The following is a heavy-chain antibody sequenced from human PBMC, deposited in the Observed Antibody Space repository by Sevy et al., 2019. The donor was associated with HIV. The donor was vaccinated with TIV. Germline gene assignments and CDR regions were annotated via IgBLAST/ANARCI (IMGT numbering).Heavy chain of an antibody. V-gene: IGHV3-53*01. CDR3: ARVNCSGGSCYYYYGMDV. D-gene: IGHD2-15*01. CDR1: GFTVSSNY. Sequence: GGSLRLSCAASGFTVSSNYMSWVRQAPGKGLEWVSVIYSGGSTYYADSVKGRFTISGDNSKNTLYLQMNSLRAEATAVYYCARVNCSGGSCYYYYGMDVWGQGTTVTVSS. CDR2: IYSGGST. J-gene: IGHJ6*02.